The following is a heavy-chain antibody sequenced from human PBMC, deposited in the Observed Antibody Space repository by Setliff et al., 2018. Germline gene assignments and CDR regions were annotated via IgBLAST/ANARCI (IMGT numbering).Heavy chain of an antibody. Sequence: VASVKVSCKAPGYTFTGYYMHWVRQAPGQGLEWMGWINPNSGGTNYAQKFQGWVTMTRDTSISTAYMELSRLRSDDTAVYYCARDRDSSGYPYYFDYWGQGTLVTVSS. CDR3: ARDRDSSGYPYYFDY. V-gene: IGHV1-2*04. J-gene: IGHJ4*02. CDR1: GYTFTGYY. CDR2: INPNSGGT. D-gene: IGHD3-22*01.